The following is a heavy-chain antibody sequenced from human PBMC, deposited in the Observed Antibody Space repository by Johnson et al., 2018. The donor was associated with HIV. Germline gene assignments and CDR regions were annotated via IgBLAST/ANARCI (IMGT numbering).Heavy chain of an antibody. CDR1: AFSFNQYW. J-gene: IGHJ3*02. Sequence: VQLVESGGGLVQPGGSLRLSCVASAFSFNQYWMSWVRQAPGDRLERLTTINKAGGEEYYVDSVKVRFTISRDNARNSLYLQMRRLRAEDTAVYYCAKDFHDYDSSCFNDAFDIWGQGTMVTVSS. CDR3: AKDFHDYDSSCFNDAFDI. D-gene: IGHD3-22*01. V-gene: IGHV3-7*01. CDR2: INKAGGEE.